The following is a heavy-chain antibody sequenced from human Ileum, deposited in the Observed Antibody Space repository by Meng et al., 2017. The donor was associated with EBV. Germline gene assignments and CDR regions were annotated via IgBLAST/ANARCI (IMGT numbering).Heavy chain of an antibody. CDR3: ARERGGGDRGIQ. V-gene: IGHV4-61*08. CDR2: MSYTGST. CDR1: KGSVSSYGYY. Sequence: QVHLRESGTGLVKPSGTRSLTFSVSKGSVSSYGYYWTWIRQPPGKGLEWIGYMSYTGSTNYKSTLKSRVTISVDKSKNQFSLKLSSVTAADTAVYYCARERGGGDRGIQWGQGTLVTVSS. D-gene: IGHD2-21*02. J-gene: IGHJ4*02.